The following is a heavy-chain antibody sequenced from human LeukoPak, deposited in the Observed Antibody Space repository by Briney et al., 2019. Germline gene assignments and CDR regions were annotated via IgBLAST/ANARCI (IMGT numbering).Heavy chain of an antibody. CDR2: INHSGST. D-gene: IGHD3-9*01. CDR1: GGSFSGYY. Sequence: PSETLSLTCAVYGGSFSGYYWGWIRQPAGKGLEWIGEINHSGSTNYNPSLKSRVTISVDTSKNQFSLKLSSVTAADTAVYYCARDGVHDYDILTGYYYYYYGMDVWGQGTTVTVSS. V-gene: IGHV4-34*01. J-gene: IGHJ6*02. CDR3: ARDGVHDYDILTGYYYYYYGMDV.